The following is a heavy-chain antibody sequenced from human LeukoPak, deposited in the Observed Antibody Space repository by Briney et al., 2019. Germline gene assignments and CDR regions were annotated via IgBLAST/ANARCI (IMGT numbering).Heavy chain of an antibody. V-gene: IGHV3-72*01. CDR2: TRNKANSYTT. CDR3: AKDYSLNYYDSSGYSTDAFDI. D-gene: IGHD3-22*01. CDR1: GFTFSDYY. Sequence: GGSLRLSCAASGFTFSDYYMDWVRQAPGKGLEWVGRTRNKANSYTTEYAASVNGRFTISRDNAKNSLYLQMNSLRAEDTALYYCAKDYSLNYYDSSGYSTDAFDIWGQGTMVTVSS. J-gene: IGHJ3*02.